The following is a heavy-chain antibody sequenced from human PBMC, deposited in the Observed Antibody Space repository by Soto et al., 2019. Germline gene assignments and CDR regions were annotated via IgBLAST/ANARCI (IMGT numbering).Heavy chain of an antibody. V-gene: IGHV3-74*01. CDR3: AKFDDDYYYMDV. J-gene: IGHJ6*03. CDR2: IKNDGSST. D-gene: IGHD3-9*01. Sequence: GGSLRLSCAASGFTFNSYWMHWVRQAPGKGLVWVSRIKNDGSSTSYADSVKGRFSISRDNDKKTVYLQMNSLRVEDTAVYYCAKFDDDYYYMDVWGKGTTVTVSS. CDR1: GFTFNSYW.